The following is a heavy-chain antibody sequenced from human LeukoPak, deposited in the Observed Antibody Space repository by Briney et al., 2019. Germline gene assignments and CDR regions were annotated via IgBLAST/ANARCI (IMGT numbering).Heavy chain of an antibody. CDR2: IKQQGSEK. CDR1: GFPFSSYA. D-gene: IGHD3-22*01. V-gene: IGHV3-7*01. Sequence: GGSLRLSCAASGFPFSSYAMHWVRQAPGKGLEWVANIKQQGSEKYYVDSVKGRFTISRDNAKNSLYLQMNSLRAEDTAVYYCARDLGRYYYDSSGSDGAFDIWGQGTMVTVSS. J-gene: IGHJ3*02. CDR3: ARDLGRYYYDSSGSDGAFDI.